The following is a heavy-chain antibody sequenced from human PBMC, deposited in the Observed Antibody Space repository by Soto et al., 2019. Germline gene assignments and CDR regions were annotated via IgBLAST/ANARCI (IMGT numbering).Heavy chain of an antibody. D-gene: IGHD3-16*01. Sequence: QVQLVQSGVEVKKPGASVKVSCKASGYTFTSYGISWVRQAPGQGPEWMGWTSAYNGKTDYAEKFQGRVTMTTDTSTSTVYMELRSLGSNDTAVYYCARRAGGYWYFDVWGRGTLVTVSS. CDR3: ARRAGGYWYFDV. V-gene: IGHV1-18*01. J-gene: IGHJ2*01. CDR1: GYTFTSYG. CDR2: TSAYNGKT.